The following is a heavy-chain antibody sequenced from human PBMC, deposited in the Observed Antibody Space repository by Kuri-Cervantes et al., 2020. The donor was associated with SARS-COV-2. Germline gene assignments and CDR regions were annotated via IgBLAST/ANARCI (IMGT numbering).Heavy chain of an antibody. D-gene: IGHD3-22*01. V-gene: IGHV3-23*01. CDR3: ARGTYYYDSSGYPPDY. J-gene: IGHJ4*02. CDR1: GFTFSSYA. Sequence: GESLKISCAASGFTFSSYAMSWVRQAPGKGLEWVSAISGSGGSTYYADSVKGRFTISRDNAKNSLYLQMNSLRAEDTAVYYCARGTYYYDSSGYPPDYWGQGTLVTVSS. CDR2: ISGSGGST.